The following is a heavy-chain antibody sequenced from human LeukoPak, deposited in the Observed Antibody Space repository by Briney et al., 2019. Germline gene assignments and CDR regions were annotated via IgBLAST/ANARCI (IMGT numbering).Heavy chain of an antibody. D-gene: IGHD1-14*01. CDR2: IYISGST. V-gene: IGHV4-4*07. Sequence: SETLSLTCTVSGGSFSSYYWSWIRQPAGKGLECIGRIYISGSTSYNPSLKCRVTMSVDTSKNQFSLRLSSVTAADTAVYYCATANRYSLYMDVWGKGTTVTVSS. CDR1: GGSFSSYY. CDR3: ATANRYSLYMDV. J-gene: IGHJ6*03.